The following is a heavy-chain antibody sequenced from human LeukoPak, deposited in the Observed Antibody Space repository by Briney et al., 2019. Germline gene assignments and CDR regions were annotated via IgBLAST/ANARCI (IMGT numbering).Heavy chain of an antibody. Sequence: GASVKVSCKASGYTFTSYGINWVRQAPGQGREWMGWISAYNGHTNYAQKLQGRVTMTTDTSTSTAHMELRSLRSDDTAVYFCARDSSGFPRDASDYWDQGTLVTVSS. J-gene: IGHJ4*02. V-gene: IGHV1-18*01. CDR1: GYTFTSYG. CDR3: ARDSSGFPRDASDY. D-gene: IGHD3-22*01. CDR2: ISAYNGHT.